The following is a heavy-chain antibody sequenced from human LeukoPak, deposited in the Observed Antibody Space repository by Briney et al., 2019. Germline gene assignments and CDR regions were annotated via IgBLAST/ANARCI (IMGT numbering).Heavy chain of an antibody. Sequence: GGSLRLSCAASGFTFSSYAMHWVRQAPGKGLEWVAIISSDGSHKFYADSVKGRFTISRDNSKNTLYLQMSSLRAEDTAVYYCVKGNCSSTSCYPDYWGQGTLVTVSS. J-gene: IGHJ4*02. CDR1: GFTFSSYA. CDR2: ISSDGSHK. V-gene: IGHV3-30*18. D-gene: IGHD2-2*01. CDR3: VKGNCSSTSCYPDY.